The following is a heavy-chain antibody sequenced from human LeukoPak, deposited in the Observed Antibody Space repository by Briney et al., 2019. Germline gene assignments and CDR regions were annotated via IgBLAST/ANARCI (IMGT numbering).Heavy chain of an antibody. CDR3: TRGFDVSDY. J-gene: IGHJ4*02. Sequence: GGSLRLSCAVSGPTFGSYSMNWVRQAPGKGLEWVSYISSSGGTMYYADSVKGRFTISRDNAKNSLYLQMNSLRVEDTAVYYCTRGFDVSDYWGQGTVVTVSS. V-gene: IGHV3-48*04. CDR1: GPTFGSYS. CDR2: ISSSGGTM. D-gene: IGHD3-10*02.